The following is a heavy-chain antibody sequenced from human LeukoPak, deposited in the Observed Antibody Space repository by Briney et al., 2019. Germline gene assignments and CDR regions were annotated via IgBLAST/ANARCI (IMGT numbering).Heavy chain of an antibody. CDR2: IFLGDSDT. V-gene: IGHV5-51*01. Sequence: GESLKISCQGSGYRFTNYWIGWVRQMPGKGLEWMGIIFLGDSDTRYSPSFQGQVTISADKSISTAYLQWSSLKASDTAIYYCARQGGWGSSTAARPFDYWGQGTLVTVSS. CDR3: ARQGGWGSSTAARPFDY. J-gene: IGHJ4*02. CDR1: GYRFTNYW. D-gene: IGHD6-6*01.